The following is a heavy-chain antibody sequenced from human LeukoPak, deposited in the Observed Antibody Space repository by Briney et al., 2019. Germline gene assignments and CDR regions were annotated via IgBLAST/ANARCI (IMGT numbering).Heavy chain of an antibody. CDR1: GYAFSFYG. CDR3: ARIPRGYCSSASCFDY. Sequence: ASVKVSCKASGYAFSFYGINWVRQAPGQGLEWMGFISVNNGNTHYAEKFQGRVTMTRDTSISTAYMELSGLRSDDTAVYYCARIPRGYCSSASCFDYWGQGTLVTVSS. V-gene: IGHV1-18*01. J-gene: IGHJ4*02. CDR2: ISVNNGNT. D-gene: IGHD2-2*01.